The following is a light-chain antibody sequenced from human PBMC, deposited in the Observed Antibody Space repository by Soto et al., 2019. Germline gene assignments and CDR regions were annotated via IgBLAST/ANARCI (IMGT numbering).Light chain of an antibody. CDR2: DVT. J-gene: IGLJ3*02. CDR1: NSDIGGYNY. Sequence: QSVLTQPASVSGSPGQSITISCTGTNSDIGGYNYVSWYQQHPGKAPKLMIYDVTNPPSGVSNRFSGSKSGNSASLTISGLQAEDEADYYCASYTSTSTSVLFGGGTKVTVL. CDR3: ASYTSTSTSVL. V-gene: IGLV2-14*03.